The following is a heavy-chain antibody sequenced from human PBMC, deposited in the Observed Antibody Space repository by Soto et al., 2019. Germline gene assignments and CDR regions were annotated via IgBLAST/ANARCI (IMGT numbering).Heavy chain of an antibody. Sequence: GGSLRLSCAASGFTFSSYGMHWVRQAPGKGLEWVAVIWYDGSNKYYADSVKGRFTISRDNSKNTLYLQMNSLRAEDTAVYYCASSGGISEVFNYYFDYWGQGTLVTVSS. CDR2: IWYDGSNK. D-gene: IGHD2-15*01. CDR3: ASSGGISEVFNYYFDY. V-gene: IGHV3-33*01. J-gene: IGHJ4*02. CDR1: GFTFSSYG.